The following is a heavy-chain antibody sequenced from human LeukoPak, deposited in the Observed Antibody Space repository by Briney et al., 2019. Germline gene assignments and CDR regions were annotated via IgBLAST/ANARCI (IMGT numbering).Heavy chain of an antibody. V-gene: IGHV3-30-3*01. J-gene: IGHJ2*01. D-gene: IGHD3-9*01. CDR2: ISYDGSNK. CDR3: ARDGPPLLVTYPNWYFDL. CDR1: GFTFSSYA. Sequence: GRSLRLSCAASGFTFSSYAMHWVRQAPGKGLEWVAVISYDGSNKYYADSVKGRFTISRDNSKNTLSLQMNSLRAEDTAVYYCARDGPPLLVTYPNWYFDLWGRGTLVTVSS.